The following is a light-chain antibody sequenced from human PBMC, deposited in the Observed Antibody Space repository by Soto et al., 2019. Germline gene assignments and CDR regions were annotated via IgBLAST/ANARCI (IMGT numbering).Light chain of an antibody. CDR1: QSVSSY. J-gene: IGKJ4*01. CDR2: DAS. Sequence: EIVLTQSPATLSLSPGERATLSCRASQSVSSYLAWYQQKPGQAPRLLIYDASNRATGIPARFSGSGSGTDFTLIISSLEPEDFAVYYCQQRINWVSFGGGTKVEIK. CDR3: QQRINWVS. V-gene: IGKV3-11*01.